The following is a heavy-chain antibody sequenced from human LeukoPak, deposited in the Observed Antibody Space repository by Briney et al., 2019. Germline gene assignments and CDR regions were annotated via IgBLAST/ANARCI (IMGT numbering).Heavy chain of an antibody. J-gene: IGHJ3*02. CDR3: VRGGGLPNCGGDCPPDS. Sequence: SETLSLTCNVSGGSISTGGYSWSWIRQPPGEGLEWIGYFHHAGYTSYNPSLKSRVTISGDRPKNQFSLNLNSVTAADTAVYYCVRGGGLPNCGGDCPPDSWGQGKMVTVSS. D-gene: IGHD2-21*02. CDR1: GGSISTGGYS. CDR2: FHHAGYT. V-gene: IGHV4-30-2*01.